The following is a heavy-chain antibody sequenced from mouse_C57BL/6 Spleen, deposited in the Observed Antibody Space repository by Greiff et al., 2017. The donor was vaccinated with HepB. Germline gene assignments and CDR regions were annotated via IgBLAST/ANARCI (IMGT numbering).Heavy chain of an antibody. CDR1: GYTFTDYN. D-gene: IGHD2-4*01. CDR2: INPNNGGT. J-gene: IGHJ3*01. V-gene: IGHV1-18*01. Sequence: VQLKQSGPELEKPGASVKIPCKASGYTFTDYNMDWVKQSHGKSLEWIGDINPNNGGTIYNQKFKGKATLTVDKSSSTAYMELRSLTSEDTAVYYCARSGPSTMIRRGVFAYWGQGTLVTVSA. CDR3: ARSGPSTMIRRGVFAY.